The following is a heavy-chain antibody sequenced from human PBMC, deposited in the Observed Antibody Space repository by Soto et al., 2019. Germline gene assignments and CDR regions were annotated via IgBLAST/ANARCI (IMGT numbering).Heavy chain of an antibody. V-gene: IGHV4-39*01. CDR3: ARHAEYDILTGYGPYYYYMDV. J-gene: IGHJ6*03. CDR2: IYYSGST. D-gene: IGHD3-9*01. CDR1: GGSISSSSYY. Sequence: SETLSLTCTVSGGSISSSSYYWGWIRQPPGKGLEWIGSIYYSGSTYYNPSLKSRVTISVDTSKNQFSLKLSSVTAADTAVYYCARHAEYDILTGYGPYYYYMDVWGKGTTVTVSS.